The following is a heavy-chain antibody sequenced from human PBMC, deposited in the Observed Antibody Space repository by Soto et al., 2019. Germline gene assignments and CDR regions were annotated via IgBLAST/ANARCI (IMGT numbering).Heavy chain of an antibody. CDR2: INAGNGNT. CDR1: GYTFTSYA. J-gene: IGHJ6*01. CDR3: ARDVFPRGYCSGGSCRGMDV. Sequence: ASVKVCSKASGYTFTSYAIHWVRQAPGQRLEWMGWINAGNGNTKYSRNFQGRVTITRDTSASTAYMELSSLRSEDTSVYYCARDVFPRGYCSGGSCRGMDVCGQGTTVLVS. D-gene: IGHD2-15*01. V-gene: IGHV1-3*01.